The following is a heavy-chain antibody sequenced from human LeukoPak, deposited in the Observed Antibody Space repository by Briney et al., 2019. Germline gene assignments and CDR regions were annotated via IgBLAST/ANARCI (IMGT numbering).Heavy chain of an antibody. D-gene: IGHD3-10*01. CDR2: IIPILGIA. Sequence: GASVKVSCKASGGTFSSYAISWVRQAPGQGLEWMGRIIPILGIANYAQKFQGRVTITADKSTSTAYMELSSLRSEDTAVYYCARGWHGSGSFYEFGYWGQGTLATVSS. V-gene: IGHV1-69*04. CDR3: ARGWHGSGSFYEFGY. J-gene: IGHJ4*02. CDR1: GGTFSSYA.